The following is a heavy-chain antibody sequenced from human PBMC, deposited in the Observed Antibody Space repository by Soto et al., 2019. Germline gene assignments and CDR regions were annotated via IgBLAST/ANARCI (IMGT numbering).Heavy chain of an antibody. CDR3: AKDVGDSSGYYGNAFDI. Sequence: PGGSLRLSCAASRFTFSGYSMTWVRQAPGKGLEWVSAISGSGISTYYADSVMGRFTISRDNSKNMLYLQMNSLRAEDTAVYHCAKDVGDSSGYYGNAFDIWGQGTMVTVSS. V-gene: IGHV3-23*01. CDR1: RFTFSGYS. J-gene: IGHJ3*02. CDR2: ISGSGIST. D-gene: IGHD3-22*01.